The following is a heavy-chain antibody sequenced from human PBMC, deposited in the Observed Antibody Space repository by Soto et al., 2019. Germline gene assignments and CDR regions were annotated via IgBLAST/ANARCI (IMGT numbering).Heavy chain of an antibody. Sequence: GASVKVSCKASGYTFTGYYMHWVRQAPGQGVEWMGWINPNSGGTNYAQKFQGWVTMTRDTSMSTAYMELRRLRSDDTAVYYCARGGQWLDLGVFDYWGQGTLVTVSS. CDR3: ARGGQWLDLGVFDY. D-gene: IGHD6-19*01. CDR2: INPNSGGT. J-gene: IGHJ4*02. CDR1: GYTFTGYY. V-gene: IGHV1-2*04.